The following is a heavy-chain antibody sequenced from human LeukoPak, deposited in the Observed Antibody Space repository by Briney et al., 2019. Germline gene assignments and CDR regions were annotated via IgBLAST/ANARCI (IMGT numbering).Heavy chain of an antibody. J-gene: IGHJ4*02. CDR3: ARAWEYYFDY. CDR1: GGSSSGYY. Sequence: PSETLSLTCAVYGGSSSGYYWSWIRQPPGKGLEWIGEINHSGSTNYNPSLKSRVTISVDTSKNQFSLKLSSVTAADTAVYYCARAWEYYFDYWGQGTLVTVSS. CDR2: INHSGST. D-gene: IGHD1-26*01. V-gene: IGHV4-34*01.